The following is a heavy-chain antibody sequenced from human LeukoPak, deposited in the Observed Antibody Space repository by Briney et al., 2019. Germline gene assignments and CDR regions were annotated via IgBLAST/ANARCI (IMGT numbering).Heavy chain of an antibody. V-gene: IGHV4-34*01. CDR2: INHSGST. D-gene: IGHD3-22*01. J-gene: IGHJ6*03. CDR1: GGSFSGYY. Sequence: SETLSLTCAVHGGSFSGYYWSWIRQPPGKGLEWIGEINHSGSTNYNPSLKSRLTISVDTSKNQFSLKLRSVTAADTAVYYCARGRHDITMIVVVMTSVSYYLDVWGKGTTVTVS. CDR3: ARGRHDITMIVVVMTSVSYYLDV.